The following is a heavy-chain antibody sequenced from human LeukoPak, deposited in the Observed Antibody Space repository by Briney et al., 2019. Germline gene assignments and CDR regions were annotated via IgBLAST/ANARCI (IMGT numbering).Heavy chain of an antibody. D-gene: IGHD2-15*01. CDR2: ISGSGGST. V-gene: IGHV3-23*01. Sequence: PGGSLRLSCAASGFTFSSYAMSWVRQAPGKGLEWVSAISGSGGSTYYADSVKGRFTISRDNSKNTLYLQMNSLGAEDTAVYYCAKGRYCSGGSCYSNWFDPWGQGTLVTVSS. CDR1: GFTFSSYA. CDR3: AKGRYCSGGSCYSNWFDP. J-gene: IGHJ5*02.